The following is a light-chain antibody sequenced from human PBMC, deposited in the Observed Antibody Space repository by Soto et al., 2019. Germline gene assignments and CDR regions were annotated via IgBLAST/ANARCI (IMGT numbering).Light chain of an antibody. CDR1: SSNIGSNY. Sequence: QSVLTQPPSASGTPGLRVTISCSGSSSNIGSNYVYWYQQLPGTAPNLLIYRDNQRPSGVPDRFSVSKSGTSASLAISGLRSEDEADYFCAAWDDSLSGVGFGGGTKVTVL. V-gene: IGLV1-47*01. CDR3: AAWDDSLSGVG. J-gene: IGLJ2*01. CDR2: RDN.